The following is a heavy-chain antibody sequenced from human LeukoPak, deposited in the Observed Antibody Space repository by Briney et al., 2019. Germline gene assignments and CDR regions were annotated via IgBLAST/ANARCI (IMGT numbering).Heavy chain of an antibody. CDR3: ASLKNYYDSSGYLVTDAFDI. D-gene: IGHD3-22*01. V-gene: IGHV1-18*01. J-gene: IGHJ3*02. Sequence: ASVKVSCKASGGTFSSYAINWVRQAPGQGLEWMGWISGYNGNTNYAQKLQGRVTMTTDTSTSTAYMELRSLKSDDTAVYYCASLKNYYDSSGYLVTDAFDIRGQGTMVTVSS. CDR1: GGTFSSYA. CDR2: ISGYNGNT.